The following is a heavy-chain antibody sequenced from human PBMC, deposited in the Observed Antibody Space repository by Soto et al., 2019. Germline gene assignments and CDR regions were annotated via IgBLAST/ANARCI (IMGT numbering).Heavy chain of an antibody. CDR3: ARDEKRTGFWSGYLYYFDY. V-gene: IGHV1-18*04. CDR2: ISAYNGNT. CDR1: GYTFTSYG. J-gene: IGHJ4*02. D-gene: IGHD3-3*01. Sequence: ASVKVSCKASGYTFTSYGISWVRQAPGQGLEWMGWISAYNGNTNYAQKLQGRVTMTTDTSTSTAYMELRSLRSDDTAVYYCARDEKRTGFWSGYLYYFDYWGQGTLVTVSS.